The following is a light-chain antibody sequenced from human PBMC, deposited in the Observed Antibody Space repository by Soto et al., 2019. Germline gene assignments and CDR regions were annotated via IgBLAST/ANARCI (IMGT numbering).Light chain of an antibody. CDR1: QSISSW. CDR2: KAS. CDR3: QQYNSYWT. V-gene: IGKV1-5*03. Sequence: PSTLSASVGDRVTITCRASQSISSWLAWYQQKPGKAPKLLIYKASSLESGVPSRFSGSGSGTEFTLTISSLQPDDFATYYCQQYNSYWTFGQGTKVDIK. J-gene: IGKJ1*01.